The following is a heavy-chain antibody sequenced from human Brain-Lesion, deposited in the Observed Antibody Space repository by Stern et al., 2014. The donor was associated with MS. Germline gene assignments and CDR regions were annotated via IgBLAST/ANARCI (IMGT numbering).Heavy chain of an antibody. CDR1: GDSISSGDNY. Sequence: QVQLVVSGPGLVKPSQTLSLTCTVSGDSISSGDNYWSWIRQSPVKGLTWIGYLYYIGSTFYNPSLKSRVTISVDTSQNQFSLSLSSVTAADTAVYYCARGESSRFYYYFDYWGQGNLVTVSS. J-gene: IGHJ4*02. CDR3: ARGESSRFYYYFDY. CDR2: LYYIGST. V-gene: IGHV4-30-4*01. D-gene: IGHD3-22*01.